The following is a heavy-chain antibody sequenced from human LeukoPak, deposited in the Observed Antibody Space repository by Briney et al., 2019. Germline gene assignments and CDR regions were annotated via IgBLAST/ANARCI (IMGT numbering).Heavy chain of an antibody. CDR2: INPNSGGT. J-gene: IGHJ5*02. D-gene: IGHD2-15*01. V-gene: IGHV1-2*02. CDR3: ARKSLVAYWFDP. CDR1: GYTFTGYY. Sequence: ASVKVTCKASGYTFTGYYMHWVRQAPGQGLEWMGWINPNSGGTNYAQKFQGRVTMTRDTSISTAYMELSRLRSDDTAVYYCARKSLVAYWFDPWGQGTLVTVSS.